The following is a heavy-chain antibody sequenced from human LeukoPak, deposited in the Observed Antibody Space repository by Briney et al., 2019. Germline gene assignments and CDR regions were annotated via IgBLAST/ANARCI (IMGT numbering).Heavy chain of an antibody. V-gene: IGHV4-30-4*01. CDR3: ARVLRVIKGPDY. D-gene: IGHD3-10*01. J-gene: IGHJ4*02. CDR1: GGSISSGDYY. CDR2: IYYSGST. Sequence: SETLSLTCTVSGGSISSGDYYWSWIRQPPGKGLEWIGYIYYSGSTYYNPSLKSRVTISVDTSKNQFSLKLSSVTAADTAVYYCARVLRVIKGPDYWGQGTLVTVSS.